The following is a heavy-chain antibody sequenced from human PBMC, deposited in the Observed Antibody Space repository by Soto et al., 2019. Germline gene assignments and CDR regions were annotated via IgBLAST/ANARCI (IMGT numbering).Heavy chain of an antibody. V-gene: IGHV1-69*01. CDR1: GDTFNSYV. CDR2: IITAFGTT. Sequence: QVQLVQSGPEVKKPGSSVKVPCKASGDTFNSYVITWVRQAPGQGLEWLGGIITAFGTTSYAQNFQDRLTITADEAATTDHMELSSLTSDDTVMYYCTRSYGYTFGGSLDNWGQGTLVTVSS. J-gene: IGHJ4*02. D-gene: IGHD5-18*01. CDR3: TRSYGYTFGGSLDN.